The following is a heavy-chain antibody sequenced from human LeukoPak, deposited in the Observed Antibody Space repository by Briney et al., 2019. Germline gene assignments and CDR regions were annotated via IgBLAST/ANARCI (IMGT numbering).Heavy chain of an antibody. V-gene: IGHV4-39*07. CDR2: IYYSGST. D-gene: IGHD3-10*01. CDR1: GGSISSSTYY. CDR3: ASAVNSGSYYNNFDY. J-gene: IGHJ4*02. Sequence: SETLSLTCTVSGGSISSSTYYWGWIRQPPGKGLEWIGSIYYSGSTYYNPSLKSRVTISVDTSKNQFSLKLSSVTAADTAVYYCASAVNSGSYYNNFDYWGQGTLVTVSS.